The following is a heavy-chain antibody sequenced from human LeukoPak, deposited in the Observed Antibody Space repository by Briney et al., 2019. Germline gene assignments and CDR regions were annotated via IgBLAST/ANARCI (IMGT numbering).Heavy chain of an antibody. Sequence: SVKVSCKASGGTFSSYAISWVRQAPGQGLEWMGRIISIFGIANYAQKFQGRVTITADKSTSTAYMELSSLRSEETAVYYCARDSSGWYGAFDIWGQGTMVTVSS. CDR2: IISIFGIA. CDR1: GGTFSSYA. V-gene: IGHV1-69*04. J-gene: IGHJ3*02. D-gene: IGHD6-19*01. CDR3: ARDSSGWYGAFDI.